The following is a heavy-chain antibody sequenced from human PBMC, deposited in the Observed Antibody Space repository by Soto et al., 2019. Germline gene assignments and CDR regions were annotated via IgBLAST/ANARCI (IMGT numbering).Heavy chain of an antibody. CDR2: INPSGGST. Sequence: QVQLVQSGAEVKKPGASVKVSCKASGYTFTSYYMHWVRQAPGQGLEWMGIINPSGGSTSYAQKFQRRVNMTRDTSTSTVYMELSSLRSEDTAVYYCASQSSYCSGGSCYYYWGQGTLVTVSS. CDR1: GYTFTSYY. D-gene: IGHD2-15*01. J-gene: IGHJ4*02. V-gene: IGHV1-46*01. CDR3: ASQSSYCSGGSCYYY.